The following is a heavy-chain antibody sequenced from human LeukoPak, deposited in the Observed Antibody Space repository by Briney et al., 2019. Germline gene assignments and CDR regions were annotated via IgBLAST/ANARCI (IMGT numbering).Heavy chain of an antibody. D-gene: IGHD6-13*01. CDR1: GGSISSGGYY. V-gene: IGHV4-30-2*01. CDR2: IYHSGST. CDR3: LRAAEIRGWFDP. Sequence: SQTLSLTCTVSGGSISSGGYYWSWIRQPPGKGLEWIGYIYHSGSTYYNPSLKSRVTISVDTSKNQFSLKLSSVTAADTAVYYCLRAAEIRGWFDPWGQGTLVTVSS. J-gene: IGHJ5*02.